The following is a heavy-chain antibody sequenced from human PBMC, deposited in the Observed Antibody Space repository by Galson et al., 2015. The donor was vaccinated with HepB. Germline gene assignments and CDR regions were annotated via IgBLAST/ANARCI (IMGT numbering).Heavy chain of an antibody. J-gene: IGHJ6*03. V-gene: IGHV4-34*01. CDR3: ARDSGVTVSGGRHHRHYYMDV. CDR1: GGSFSGYY. Sequence: SETLSLTCAVYGGSFSGYYWTWIRQPPGQGLQWIGEINHRGTTHYSPSLKSRATLSIDTSKNQFSLKLRSVNVAETAVYYCARDSGVTVSGGRHHRHYYMDVWGKGTTVTVSS. CDR2: INHRGTT. D-gene: IGHD1-14*01.